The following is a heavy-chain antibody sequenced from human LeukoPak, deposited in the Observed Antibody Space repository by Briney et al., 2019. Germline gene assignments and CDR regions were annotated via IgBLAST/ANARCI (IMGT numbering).Heavy chain of an antibody. CDR2: IYYSGST. CDR3: ARTRRVLLWFGDSLGTDY. CDR1: GGSISSSSYY. D-gene: IGHD3-10*01. V-gene: IGHV4-39*07. Sequence: SETLSLTCTVSGGSISSSSYYWGWIRQPPGKGLEWIGSIYYSGSTYYNPSLKSRVTISVDTSKNQFSLKLSSVTAADTAVYYYARTRRVLLWFGDSLGTDYWGQGTLVTVSS. J-gene: IGHJ4*02.